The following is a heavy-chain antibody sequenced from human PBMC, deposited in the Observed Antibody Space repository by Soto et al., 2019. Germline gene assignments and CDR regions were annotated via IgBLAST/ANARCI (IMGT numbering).Heavy chain of an antibody. D-gene: IGHD2-15*01. CDR2: FDPEDGET. J-gene: IGHJ5*02. CDR3: ATGIVVVVAATHSYWFDP. Sequence: ASVKVSCKVSGYTLTELSIHWVRQAPGKGLEWMGGFDPEDGETIYAQKFQGRVTMTEDTSTDTAYMELSSLRSEDTAVYYCATGIVVVVAATHSYWFDPWGQGTLVTVSS. CDR1: GYTLTELS. V-gene: IGHV1-24*01.